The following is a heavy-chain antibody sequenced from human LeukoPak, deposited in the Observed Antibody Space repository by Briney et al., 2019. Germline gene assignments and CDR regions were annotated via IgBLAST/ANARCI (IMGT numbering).Heavy chain of an antibody. V-gene: IGHV4-34*01. CDR1: GGSFSGYY. CDR3: ARGRYCSSTSCYFDY. Sequence: TSETLSLTCAVYGGSFSGYYWSWTRQPPGKGLEWIGEINHSGSTNYNPSLKSRVTISVDTSKNQFSLKLSSVTAADTAVYYCARGRYCSSTSCYFDYWGQGTLVTVSS. CDR2: INHSGST. D-gene: IGHD2-2*01. J-gene: IGHJ4*02.